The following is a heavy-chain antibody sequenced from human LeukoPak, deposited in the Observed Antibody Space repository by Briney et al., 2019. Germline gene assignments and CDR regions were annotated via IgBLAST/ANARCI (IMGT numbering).Heavy chain of an antibody. D-gene: IGHD2-15*01. CDR1: GFTFSGYS. V-gene: IGHV3-21*01. CDR2: ISSGSTYI. Sequence: PGGPLRLSCVASGFTFSGYSMNWVRQAPGKGLEWVSSISSGSTYIYYADSVQGRFTISRDNAKNSLYLQMNSLRAEDTAVYYCASPYCSGGSCYNAFDIWGQGTMVTVSS. J-gene: IGHJ3*02. CDR3: ASPYCSGGSCYNAFDI.